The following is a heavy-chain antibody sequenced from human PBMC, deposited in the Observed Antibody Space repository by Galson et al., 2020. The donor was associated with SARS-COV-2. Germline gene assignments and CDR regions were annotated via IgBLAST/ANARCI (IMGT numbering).Heavy chain of an antibody. CDR1: GYTLTELS. CDR3: ATGAVVATVGWFDP. D-gene: IGHD2-15*01. V-gene: IGHV1-24*01. CDR2: FDPEDGET. Sequence: GESLKISCKVSGYTLTELSMHWVRQAPGKGLEWMGGFDPEDGETIYAQKFQGRVTMTEDTSTDTAYMELSSLRSEDTAVYYCATGAVVATVGWFDPWGQGTLVTVSS. J-gene: IGHJ5*02.